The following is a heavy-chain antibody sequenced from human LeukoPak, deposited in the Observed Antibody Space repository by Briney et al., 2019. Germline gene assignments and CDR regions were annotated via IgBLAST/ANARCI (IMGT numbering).Heavy chain of an antibody. V-gene: IGHV4-59*01. CDR3: ARTLGGWHFDY. D-gene: IGHD6-19*01. Sequence: SETLSLTCTVSGGSISTYYWSWIRQPPGMGLEWIGYVYYSGNTNYNPSLKSRVTLSVDTSKNQFSLKLSSVTAADTAVYYCARTLGGWHFDYWGQGTLVTVSS. J-gene: IGHJ4*02. CDR1: GGSISTYY. CDR2: VYYSGNT.